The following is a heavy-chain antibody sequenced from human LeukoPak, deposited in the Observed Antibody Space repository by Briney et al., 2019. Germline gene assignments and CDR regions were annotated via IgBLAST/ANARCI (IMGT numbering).Heavy chain of an antibody. CDR2: INHSGST. D-gene: IGHD6-13*01. CDR3: AIEEIAAGAFDL. V-gene: IGHV4-34*01. CDR1: GGSFSGYY. Sequence: SETLSLTCAVYGGSFSGYYWSWIRQPPGKGLEWIGEINHSGSTNYNPSLKSRVTISVDTSKNQFSLKLSSVTAADTAVYYCAIEEIAAGAFDLWGRGTLVTVSS. J-gene: IGHJ2*01.